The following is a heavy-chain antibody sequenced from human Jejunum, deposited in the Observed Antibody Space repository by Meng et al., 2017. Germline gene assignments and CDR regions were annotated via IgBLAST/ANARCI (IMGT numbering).Heavy chain of an antibody. CDR1: GGSVSSYF. CDR2: IAHNGVT. CDR3: ARCPYYSDSSGYYYGLDY. V-gene: IGHV4-59*02. Sequence: GSLRLSCSVSGGSVSSYFWTWIRQIPGGGLEWIGYIAHNGVTDYNPSLKSRGTISVDTSKNQLSLKLTSVNAADTAVYYCARCPYYSDSSGYYYGLDYWGQGTLVTVSS. D-gene: IGHD3-22*01. J-gene: IGHJ4*02.